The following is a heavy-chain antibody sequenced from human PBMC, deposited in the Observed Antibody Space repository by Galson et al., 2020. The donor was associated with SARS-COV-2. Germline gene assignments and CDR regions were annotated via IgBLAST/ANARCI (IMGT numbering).Heavy chain of an antibody. CDR2: FYFSGTT. Sequence: SQTLSLTCAVSGGSITSSSYYWGWIRQPPGKGLEWIGNFYFSGTTSYNPSLKSRVAISVDTSKNQFSLKLSSVTAADTAVYYCARRDCSGGTCYPDSWGQGTLVTVSS. D-gene: IGHD2-15*01. J-gene: IGHJ4*02. CDR3: ARRDCSGGTCYPDS. CDR1: GGSITSSSYY. V-gene: IGHV4-39*01.